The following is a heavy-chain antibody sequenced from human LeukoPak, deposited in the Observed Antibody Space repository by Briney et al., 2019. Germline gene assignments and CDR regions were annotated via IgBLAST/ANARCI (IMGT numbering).Heavy chain of an antibody. J-gene: IGHJ3*02. CDR3: ARDRHYYDSSGYHVDAFDI. V-gene: IGHV3-30-3*01. D-gene: IGHD3-22*01. CDR2: ISYDGSNK. CDR1: GFTFSSYA. Sequence: GGSLRLSCAASGFTFSSYAMHWVRQAPGKGLEWVAVISYDGSNKYYADSVKGRFTISRDNSKNTLYLQMNSLRAEDTAVYYCARDRHYYDSSGYHVDAFDIWGQGTMVTVSS.